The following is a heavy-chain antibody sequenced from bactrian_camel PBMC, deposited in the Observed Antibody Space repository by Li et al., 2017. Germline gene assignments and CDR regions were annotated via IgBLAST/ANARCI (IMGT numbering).Heavy chain of an antibody. Sequence: DVQLVESGGGLVQPGGSLRVSCSASGFPQYRRHCVSWFRQAPGKEREFVSVIDSNGITSYADSVKGRFTISRDNAKNTLYLQMNSLKTDDTAVYYCATDPLLGGSLAPRWGQGTQVTVS. CDR1: GFPQYRR. D-gene: IGHD2*01. CDR2: IDSNGIT. CDR3: ATDPLLGGSLAPR. J-gene: IGHJ4*01. V-gene: IGHV3S42*01.